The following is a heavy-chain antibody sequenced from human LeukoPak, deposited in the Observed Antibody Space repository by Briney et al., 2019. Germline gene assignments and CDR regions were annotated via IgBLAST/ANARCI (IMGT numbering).Heavy chain of an antibody. Sequence: GESLKISCKGSGYSFTSYWISWVRQMPGKGLEWMGRIDPSDSYTNYSPSFQGHVTISADKSISTACLQWSSLKASDTAMYYCARHRGYCSSTSCYTYWYFDLWGRGTLVTVSS. D-gene: IGHD2-2*02. CDR3: ARHRGYCSSTSCYTYWYFDL. J-gene: IGHJ2*01. CDR2: IDPSDSYT. CDR1: GYSFTSYW. V-gene: IGHV5-10-1*01.